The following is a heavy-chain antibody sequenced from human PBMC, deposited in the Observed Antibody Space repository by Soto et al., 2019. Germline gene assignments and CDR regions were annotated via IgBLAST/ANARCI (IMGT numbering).Heavy chain of an antibody. Sequence: QVQLVQSGAEVKKPGSSVKVSCKASGGTFSSYTISWVRQAPGQGLEWMGRIIPILGIANYAQKFQGRVPXTADKSTSTAYMELSSLRSEATAVYYCAMEYCSSTSCYRDYWGQGTLVTVSS. D-gene: IGHD2-2*02. J-gene: IGHJ4*02. CDR3: AMEYCSSTSCYRDY. CDR2: IIPILGIA. CDR1: GGTFSSYT. V-gene: IGHV1-69*02.